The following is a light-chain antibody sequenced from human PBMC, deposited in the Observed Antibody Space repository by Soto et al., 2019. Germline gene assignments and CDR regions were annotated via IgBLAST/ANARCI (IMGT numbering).Light chain of an antibody. CDR2: DAS. V-gene: IGKV1-33*01. CDR3: QQYDNLPLA. CDR1: QDISNY. J-gene: IGKJ4*01. Sequence: DIQMTQSPSSLSASVVDRVTLTCQASQDISNYLNWYQQKPGKAPKLLIYDASNLETGVPSRFSGSGSGTDFTFTISSLQPEDIATYYCQQYDNLPLAFGGGTKVDIK.